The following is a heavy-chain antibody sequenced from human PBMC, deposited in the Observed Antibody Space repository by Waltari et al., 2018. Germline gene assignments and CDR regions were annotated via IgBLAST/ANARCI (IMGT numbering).Heavy chain of an antibody. D-gene: IGHD6-13*01. CDR2: IRSKSNNYET. Sequence: EVQLVESGGGLVQPGGSLRLSCAASGFTFSSSAIHWVRQASGKGLEWVGRIRSKSNNYETGYAASVKGRFTVSRDDSKNTAYLQMNSLKTEDTAVYYCTTNIPAAGWDAFDFWGQGLRVTVSS. J-gene: IGHJ3*01. CDR3: TTNIPAAGWDAFDF. CDR1: GFTFSSSA. V-gene: IGHV3-73*01.